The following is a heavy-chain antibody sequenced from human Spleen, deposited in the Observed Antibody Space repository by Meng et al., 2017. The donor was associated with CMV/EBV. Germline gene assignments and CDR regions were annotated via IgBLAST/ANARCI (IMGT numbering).Heavy chain of an antibody. CDR2: IRFDGSNQ. Sequence: WAASGFRFSNYDMHWVRQAPGKGLEWVAFIRFDGSNQYYADSVKGRFTISRDNSKTTLYLQMNRLRAEDTALYYCARNLYSSSPTFQHWGQGTLVTVSS. CDR3: ARNLYSSSPTFQH. CDR1: GFRFSNYD. J-gene: IGHJ1*01. D-gene: IGHD6-6*01. V-gene: IGHV3-30*02.